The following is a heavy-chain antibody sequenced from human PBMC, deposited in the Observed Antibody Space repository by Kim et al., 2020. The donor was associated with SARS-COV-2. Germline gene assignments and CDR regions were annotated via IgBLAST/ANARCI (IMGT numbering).Heavy chain of an antibody. D-gene: IGHD2-21*01. CDR3: ARGRTSVIGY. Sequence: GGSLRLSCAASGFTFSSYSMNWVRQAPGKGLEWVSYISSSSDTIYYADSVTGRFTISRDNAKNSLYLQMNSLRDEDTAVYYCARGRTSVIGYWGQGTLVTVSS. V-gene: IGHV3-48*02. CDR2: ISSSSDTI. CDR1: GFTFSSYS. J-gene: IGHJ4*02.